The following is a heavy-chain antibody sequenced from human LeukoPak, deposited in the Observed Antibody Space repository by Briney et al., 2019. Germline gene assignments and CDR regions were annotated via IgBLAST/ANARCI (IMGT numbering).Heavy chain of an antibody. CDR1: GDSVSSTAA. CDR3: ARDRNFLDY. D-gene: IGHD1-14*01. V-gene: IGHV6-1*01. CDR2: TYYRSTWYY. J-gene: IGHJ4*02. Sequence: SSQTLSLTCAISGDSVSSTAAWNWLRQSPSRGLEWLGRTYYRSTWYYDYAISVKGRITINPDTSKNQFSLQLNSVTPEDTAVYYCARDRNFLDYWGQGTLVTVSS.